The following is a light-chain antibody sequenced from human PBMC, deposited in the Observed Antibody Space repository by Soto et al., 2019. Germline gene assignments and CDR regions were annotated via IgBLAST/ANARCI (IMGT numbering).Light chain of an antibody. Sequence: SALTQPRSVSGSPGQSVTISCTGTSSDVGGHNYVSWYQQHPGKAPKLMISSVSKRPSGVPDRLSGSKSGNTASLTISGLQAEDEADYYCCSYAGSYTYVFGTGTKVTVL. CDR3: CSYAGSYTYV. CDR1: SSDVGGHNY. CDR2: SVS. V-gene: IGLV2-11*01. J-gene: IGLJ1*01.